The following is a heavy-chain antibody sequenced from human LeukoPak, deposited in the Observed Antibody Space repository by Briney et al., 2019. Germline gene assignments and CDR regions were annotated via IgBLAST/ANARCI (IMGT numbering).Heavy chain of an antibody. D-gene: IGHD3-16*01. V-gene: IGHV4-39*02. CDR1: GGSISSSSYY. CDR2: IYYSGST. J-gene: IGHJ4*02. CDR3: ARDGGFGTYYFDY. Sequence: SETLSLTCTVSGGSISSSSYYWGWIRQPPGKGLEWIGSIYYSGSTYYNPSLKSRVTISVDTSKNQFSLKLSSVTAADTAVYYCARDGGFGTYYFDYWGQGTLVTVSS.